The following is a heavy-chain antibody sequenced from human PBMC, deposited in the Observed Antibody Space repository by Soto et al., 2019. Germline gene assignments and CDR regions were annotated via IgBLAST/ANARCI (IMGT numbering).Heavy chain of an antibody. Sequence: QVQMVQSGAEVKKPGTSVKVSCKASGYAFINYAVTWVRQAPEEGLEWMGWMSPSNDNSYSAQKFQDRVTMFTETSSNTAYMELRRLTSDDTAVYYCSREGGNTATSDYRGQGTLVTVSA. J-gene: IGHJ4*02. CDR1: GYAFINYA. CDR3: SREGGNTATSDY. V-gene: IGHV1-18*01. CDR2: MSPSNDNS. D-gene: IGHD3-16*01.